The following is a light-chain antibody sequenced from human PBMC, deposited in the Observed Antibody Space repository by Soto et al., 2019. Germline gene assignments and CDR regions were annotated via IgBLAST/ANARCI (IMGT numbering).Light chain of an antibody. V-gene: IGKV1-5*03. CDR1: QSISSW. CDR2: KAS. Sequence: DIQITQSPSTLSASVGDRVTITCRASQSISSWLAWYQQKPGKAPKLLIYKASSLESGVPSRFSGSGSGTEFTLTISSLQPDDFATYYCQPYNSYSRTFGQGTKVDIK. J-gene: IGKJ1*01. CDR3: QPYNSYSRT.